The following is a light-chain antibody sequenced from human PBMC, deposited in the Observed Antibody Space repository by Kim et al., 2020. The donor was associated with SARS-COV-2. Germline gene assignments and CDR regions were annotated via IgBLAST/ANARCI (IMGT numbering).Light chain of an antibody. J-gene: IGLJ3*02. Sequence: QSALTQPASVSGSPGQSITISCTGTSSDVGHFNLVSWYQQHPGKAPKLMLYEVYERPSGVSDRFSGSKSGNTAYLTISGLQADDAADYYCWSHAGVRLWGVFGGGTQLTVL. CDR3: WSHAGVRLWGV. CDR2: EVY. V-gene: IGLV2-23*02. CDR1: SSDVGHFNL.